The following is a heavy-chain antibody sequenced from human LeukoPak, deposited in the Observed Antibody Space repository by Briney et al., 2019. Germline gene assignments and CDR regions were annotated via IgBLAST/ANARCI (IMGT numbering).Heavy chain of an antibody. Sequence: SETLSLTCAVYGGSFSGYYWSWIRQPPGEGLEWLGESNHSGSNNYNPSLKSRFPISVDTSKNQFTLKLSSVTAADTAVYYCARGLPDYDFWSGYPRSYYMDVWGKGTTVTVSS. CDR1: GGSFSGYY. V-gene: IGHV4-34*01. J-gene: IGHJ6*03. CDR3: ARGLPDYDFWSGYPRSYYMDV. CDR2: SNHSGSN. D-gene: IGHD3-3*01.